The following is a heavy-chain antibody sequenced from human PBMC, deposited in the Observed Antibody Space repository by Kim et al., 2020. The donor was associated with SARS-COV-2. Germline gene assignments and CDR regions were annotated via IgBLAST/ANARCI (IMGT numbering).Heavy chain of an antibody. V-gene: IGHV3-33*01. D-gene: IGHD3-22*01. CDR1: GFTFSSYG. J-gene: IGHJ6*02. CDR3: ARDPPDSTNFYYYYGMDV. Sequence: GGSLRLSCAASGFTFSSYGMHWVRQAPGKGLEWVAVIWYDGSNKYYADSVKGRFTISRDNSKNTLYLQMNSLRAEDTAVYYCARDPPDSTNFYYYYGMDVWGQGTTVTVSS. CDR2: IWYDGSNK.